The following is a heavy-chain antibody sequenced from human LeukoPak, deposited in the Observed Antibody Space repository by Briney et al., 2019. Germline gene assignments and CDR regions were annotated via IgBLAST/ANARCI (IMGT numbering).Heavy chain of an antibody. V-gene: IGHV3-74*01. Sequence: GGSLRLSCAASGFTFSSYWMHWVRQAPGKGLVWVSRINSDGSSTSYADSVKGRFTISRDNSKNTLYLQMNSLRAEDTAVYYCARDPSRLRYYYYYMDVWGKGTTVTVSS. CDR3: ARDPSRLRYYYYYMDV. J-gene: IGHJ6*03. CDR2: INSDGSST. D-gene: IGHD4-17*01. CDR1: GFTFSSYW.